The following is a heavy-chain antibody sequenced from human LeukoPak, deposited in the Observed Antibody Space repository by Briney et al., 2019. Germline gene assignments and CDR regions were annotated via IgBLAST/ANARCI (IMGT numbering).Heavy chain of an antibody. CDR2: ISYDGSNK. Sequence: GGSLRLSCAASGFTFSSYAMHWVRQAPGKGLEWVAVISYDGSNKYYADSVKGRFTIPRDNSKNTLYLQMNSLRAEDTAVYYCAREGVRNWFDPWGQGTLVTVSS. J-gene: IGHJ5*02. CDR3: AREGVRNWFDP. D-gene: IGHD3-16*01. CDR1: GFTFSSYA. V-gene: IGHV3-30-3*01.